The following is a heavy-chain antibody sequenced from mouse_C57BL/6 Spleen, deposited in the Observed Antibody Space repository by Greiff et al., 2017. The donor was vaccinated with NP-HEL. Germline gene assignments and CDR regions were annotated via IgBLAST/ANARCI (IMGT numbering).Heavy chain of an antibody. J-gene: IGHJ4*01. D-gene: IGHD1-1*01. Sequence: VQLQQSGPELVKPGASVKISCKASGYAFSSSWMNWVKQRPGKGLEWIGRIYPGDGDTNYNGKFKGKATLTADKSSSTAYMQLSSLTSEESAVYFCARQTYGSSYDYAMDYWGKGTSVTVSS. CDR3: ARQTYGSSYDYAMDY. V-gene: IGHV1-82*01. CDR1: GYAFSSSW. CDR2: IYPGDGDT.